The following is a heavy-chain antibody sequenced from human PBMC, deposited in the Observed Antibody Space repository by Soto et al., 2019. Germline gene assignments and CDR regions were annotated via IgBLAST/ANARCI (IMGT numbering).Heavy chain of an antibody. V-gene: IGHV5-51*01. CDR2: IPPGDSET. Sequence: PGESLKISCKGSGYSFTSYYIAWVRQMPGKGLEWMGIIPPGDSETRYSPSFQGHVIISADKSISSAYLQWSSLEAADTAMYYCARQRITRVRGVSSSGLDVWGQGTTVTVSS. D-gene: IGHD3-10*01. CDR1: GYSFTSYY. CDR3: ARQRITRVRGVSSSGLDV. J-gene: IGHJ6*02.